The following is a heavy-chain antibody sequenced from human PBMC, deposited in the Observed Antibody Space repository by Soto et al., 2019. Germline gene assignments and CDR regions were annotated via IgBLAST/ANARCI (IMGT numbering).Heavy chain of an antibody. V-gene: IGHV4-30-4*01. CDR2: VYYRGSI. J-gene: IGHJ5*01. CDR3: ARVTFTPNWFDS. Sequence: SETLSLTCTVSGDSISSPAYYWSWIRQAPGKGLELIGYVYYRGSIYYTPSFESRVSISIDTSKNQFSLRLTSVTAADSAVYFCARVTFTPNWFDSWGQGVLVTVSS. D-gene: IGHD3-16*01. CDR1: GDSISSPAYY.